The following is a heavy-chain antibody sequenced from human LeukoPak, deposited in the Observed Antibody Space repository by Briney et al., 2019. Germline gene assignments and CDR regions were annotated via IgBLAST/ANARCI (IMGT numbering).Heavy chain of an antibody. CDR1: GGSFSGYY. CDR2: INHSGST. V-gene: IGHV4-34*01. CDR3: ASSYGDYPDAFDI. J-gene: IGHJ3*02. D-gene: IGHD4-17*01. Sequence: SETLSLTCAVYGGSFSGYYWSWIRQPPGKGLEWIGEINHSGSTNYNPSLKSRVTISVDASKNQFSLKLSSVTAADTAVYCCASSYGDYPDAFDIWGQGTMVTVSS.